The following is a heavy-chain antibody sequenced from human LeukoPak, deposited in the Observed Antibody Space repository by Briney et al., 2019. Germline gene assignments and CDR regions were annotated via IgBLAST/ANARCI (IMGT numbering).Heavy chain of an antibody. D-gene: IGHD3-9*01. CDR3: ARGQLRYFDWPPRVGMDV. J-gene: IGHJ6*02. V-gene: IGHV4-38-2*02. CDR2: IYHSGST. Sequence: SETLSLTCTVSGYSISSGYYWGWIRQPPGKGLEWIGSIYHSGSTYYNPSLKSRVTISVDTFKNQFSLKLSSVTAADTAVYYCARGQLRYFDWPPRVGMDVWGQGATVTVSS. CDR1: GYSISSGYY.